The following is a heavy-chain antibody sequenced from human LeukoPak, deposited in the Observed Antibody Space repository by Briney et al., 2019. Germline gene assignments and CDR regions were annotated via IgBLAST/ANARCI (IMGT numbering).Heavy chain of an antibody. Sequence: GESLKISRKGSGYSFTSYWIGWVRQMPGKGLEWMGIIYPGDSDTRYSPSFQGQVTISADKSISTAYLQWSSLKASDTAMYYCARRYYYGSGSYYKNHFDYWGQGTLVTVSS. CDR2: IYPGDSDT. CDR3: ARRYYYGSGSYYKNHFDY. J-gene: IGHJ4*02. V-gene: IGHV5-51*01. CDR1: GYSFTSYW. D-gene: IGHD3-10*01.